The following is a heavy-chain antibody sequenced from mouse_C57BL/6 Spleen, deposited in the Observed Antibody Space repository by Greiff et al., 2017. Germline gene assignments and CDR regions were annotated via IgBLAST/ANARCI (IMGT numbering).Heavy chain of an antibody. Sequence: VQLQQSGPELVKPGASVKISCKASGYSFTGYYMNWVKQSPEKSLEWIGEINPSTGGTTYNQTFKAKATLPVDKSSSTAYMQLNSLTSDVSAVYYGARRADDYAFAYWGQGTLVTVSA. CDR1: GYSFTGYY. CDR3: ARRADDYAFAY. CDR2: INPSTGGT. V-gene: IGHV1-42*01. D-gene: IGHD2-4*01. J-gene: IGHJ3*01.